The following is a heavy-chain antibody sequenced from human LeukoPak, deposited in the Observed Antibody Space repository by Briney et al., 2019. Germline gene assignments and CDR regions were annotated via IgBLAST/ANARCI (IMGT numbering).Heavy chain of an antibody. V-gene: IGHV4-39*07. CDR2: IYYSGST. D-gene: IGHD1-1*01. Sequence: SETLSLTCTVSGGSISSSSYYWGWIRQPPGKGLEWIGSIYYSGSTNYNPSLKSRVTISVDTSKNQFSLKLSSVTAADTAVYYCARFTNIRHSFDYWGQGTLVTVSS. CDR3: ARFTNIRHSFDY. CDR1: GGSISSSSYY. J-gene: IGHJ4*02.